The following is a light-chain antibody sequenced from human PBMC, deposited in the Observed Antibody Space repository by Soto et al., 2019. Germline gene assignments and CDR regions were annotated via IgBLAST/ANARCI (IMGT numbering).Light chain of an antibody. CDR1: SSNIGADFD. CDR3: QSYDRSLTGV. Sequence: QSVLTQPPSVSGVPGQRITISCTGSSSNIGADFDVYWYQQLPGAAPKLLIYGNTNRPSGVPDRFSGSKSGTSASLAITGLQAEDEADYYCQSYDRSLTGVFGTGTKVTVL. J-gene: IGLJ1*01. V-gene: IGLV1-40*01. CDR2: GNT.